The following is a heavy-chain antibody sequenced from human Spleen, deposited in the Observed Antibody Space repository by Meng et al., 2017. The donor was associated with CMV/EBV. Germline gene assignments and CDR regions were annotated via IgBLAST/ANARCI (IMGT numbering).Heavy chain of an antibody. Sequence: GESLKISCAASGFSFSSFWMHWVRQAPGKGLVWVSRIDQYGDTMNYADSVKGRFTISRDNAKNTLYLQMSSLRAEDTAVYYCARAVQISGDIYLDSWGQGTLVTVSS. V-gene: IGHV3-74*01. CDR2: IDQYGDTM. J-gene: IGHJ4*02. CDR3: ARAVQISGDIYLDS. D-gene: IGHD3-10*01. CDR1: GFSFSSFW.